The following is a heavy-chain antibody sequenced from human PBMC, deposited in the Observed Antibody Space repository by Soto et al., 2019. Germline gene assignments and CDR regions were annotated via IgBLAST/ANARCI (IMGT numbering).Heavy chain of an antibody. CDR1: GFTFSSYA. CDR3: ARAHPGALDY. Sequence: QVQLVESGGGVGQPGRSLRLSCAASGFTFSSYAMHWVRQAPGKGLEWVAVISYDGSNKYYADSVKGRFTISRDNSKNTLYLQMNSLRAEDTAVYYCARAHPGALDYWGQGTLVTVSS. J-gene: IGHJ4*02. V-gene: IGHV3-30-3*01. CDR2: ISYDGSNK.